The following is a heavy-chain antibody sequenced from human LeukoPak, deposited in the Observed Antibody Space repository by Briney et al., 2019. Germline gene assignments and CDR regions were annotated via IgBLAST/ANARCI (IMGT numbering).Heavy chain of an antibody. CDR1: GFTFSSYA. CDR3: AKGDVVVPAPEDY. V-gene: IGHV3-23*01. J-gene: IGHJ4*02. D-gene: IGHD2-2*01. CDR2: ISGSGGST. Sequence: GVSLRLSCAASGFTFSSYAMSWVRQAPGKGLEWVSAISGSGGSTYYADSVKGRFTISRDNSKNTLYLQMNSLRAEDTAVYYCAKGDVVVPAPEDYWGQGTLVTVSS.